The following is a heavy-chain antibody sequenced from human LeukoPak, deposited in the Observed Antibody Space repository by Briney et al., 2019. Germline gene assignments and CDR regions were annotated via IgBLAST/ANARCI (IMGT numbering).Heavy chain of an antibody. D-gene: IGHD3-9*01. CDR2: VFSYNGGT. CDR1: GYTFHNYG. CDR3: VKDWHILTGRNCFDP. J-gene: IGHJ5*02. Sequence: ASVRVSCKASGYTFHNYGSSWVRQDPRQGPEVMGGVFSYNGGTNYEQNFQGRVTMSTDTSTNTAYMELRSLRFDNTAIYYCVKDWHILTGRNCFDPWGQGTLVTVSS. V-gene: IGHV1-18*01.